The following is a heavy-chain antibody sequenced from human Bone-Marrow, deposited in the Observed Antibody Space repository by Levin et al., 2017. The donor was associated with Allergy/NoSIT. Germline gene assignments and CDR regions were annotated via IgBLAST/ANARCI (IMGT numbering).Heavy chain of an antibody. J-gene: IGHJ4*02. D-gene: IGHD2-15*01. V-gene: IGHV3-53*01. CDR1: GFTVYNNY. Sequence: GGSLRLSCAASGFTVYNNYMSWVRQAPGKGLECVSLIYSNGDTRYADSVKGRFTISRDKSKNTLYLQMNSLRAEDTGVYFCTRGSRCSDDNCYSGNFDSWGQGILVIVSS. CDR3: TRGSRCSDDNCYSGNFDS. CDR2: IYSNGDT.